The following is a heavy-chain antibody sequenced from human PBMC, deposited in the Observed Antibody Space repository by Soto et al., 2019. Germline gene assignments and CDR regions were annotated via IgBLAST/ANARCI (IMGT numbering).Heavy chain of an antibody. CDR3: ARDYGDGYYYFDL. D-gene: IGHD2-21*01. CDR2: MSSDGGNT. J-gene: IGHJ4*02. V-gene: IGHV3-30-3*01. Sequence: QVQLVESGGGVVQPGRSLRLSCAASGFTFSDYTMHWVRQAPGKELEWVALMSSDGGNTHYTDSVKGRFTISRDNSNNTLYLQMDSLRPEDTTVYYSARDYGDGYYYFDLWGQGTLVTVSS. CDR1: GFTFSDYT.